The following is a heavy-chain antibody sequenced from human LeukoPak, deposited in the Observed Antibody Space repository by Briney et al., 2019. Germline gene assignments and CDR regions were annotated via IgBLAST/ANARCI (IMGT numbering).Heavy chain of an antibody. J-gene: IGHJ4*02. CDR3: AKDRGADYYFDY. CDR2: ISGSGGST. Sequence: GRSLRLSCAASGFTFSSYAMSWVRQAPGKGLEWVSAISGSGGSTYYADSVKGRFTISRDNSKNTLYLQMNSLRAEDTAVYYCAKDRGADYYFDYWGQGTLVTVSS. V-gene: IGHV3-23*01. CDR1: GFTFSSYA. D-gene: IGHD1-26*01.